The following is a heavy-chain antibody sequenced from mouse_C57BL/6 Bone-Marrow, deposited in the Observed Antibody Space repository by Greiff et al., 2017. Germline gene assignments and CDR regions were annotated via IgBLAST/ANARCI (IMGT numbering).Heavy chain of an antibody. D-gene: IGHD1-1*01. J-gene: IGHJ4*01. V-gene: IGHV1-80*01. Sequence: VQLQQSGAELVKPGASVKISCKASGYAFSSYWMNWVKQRPGQGLEWIGQIYPGDGDTNYNGKFKGKATLTADKSSSTAYMQRSSLTAEDSAVYCCARSSSSYAMDYWGQGTSVTVSS. CDR3: ARSSSSYAMDY. CDR2: IYPGDGDT. CDR1: GYAFSSYW.